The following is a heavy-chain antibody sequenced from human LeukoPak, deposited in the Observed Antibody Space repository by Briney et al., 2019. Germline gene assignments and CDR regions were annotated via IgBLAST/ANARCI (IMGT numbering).Heavy chain of an antibody. V-gene: IGHV4-4*02. CDR1: GASISGSDW. CDR3: ARAGGSYGDAFDI. CDR2: IYHSGST. Sequence: SGTLSLTCAVSGASISGSDWWTWVRQPPGQGLEWIGEIYHSGSTNYNPSLKSRVTISVDTSKNQFSLKLSSVTAADTAVYYCARAGGSYGDAFDIWGQGTMVTVSS. J-gene: IGHJ3*02. D-gene: IGHD1-26*01.